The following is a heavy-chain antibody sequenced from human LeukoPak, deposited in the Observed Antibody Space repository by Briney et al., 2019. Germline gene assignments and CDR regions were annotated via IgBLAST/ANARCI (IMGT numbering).Heavy chain of an antibody. CDR2: IKQDGSER. CDR3: ARGTVIVRNWFDP. D-gene: IGHD4-11*01. V-gene: IGHV3-7*01. J-gene: IGHJ5*02. Sequence: GGSLRLSCAASGFIFNSYWMSWVRQAPGKRLEWVGNIKQDGSERYYVDSVKGRFTISRDNAKNSLYLQMNSLRAEDTAVYYCARGTVIVRNWFDPWGQGTLVTVSS. CDR1: GFIFNSYW.